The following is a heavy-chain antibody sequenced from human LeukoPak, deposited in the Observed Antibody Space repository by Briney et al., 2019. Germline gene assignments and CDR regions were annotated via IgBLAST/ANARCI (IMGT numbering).Heavy chain of an antibody. CDR3: AKNEGQQEPKYYYYGMDV. J-gene: IGHJ6*02. V-gene: IGHV3-30*18. Sequence: PWGSLRLSCAASGFTFSSYGMHWVRQAPGKGLEWVAGISYDGSNKYYADSVKGRFTISRDNSKNTLYLQMNSLRAEDTAVYYCAKNEGQQEPKYYYYGMDVWGQGTTVTVSS. CDR2: ISYDGSNK. CDR1: GFTFSSYG. D-gene: IGHD1-1*01.